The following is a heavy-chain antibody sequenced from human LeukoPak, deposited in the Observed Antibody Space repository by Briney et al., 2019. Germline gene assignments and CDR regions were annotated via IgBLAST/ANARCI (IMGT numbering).Heavy chain of an antibody. D-gene: IGHD1-26*01. V-gene: IGHV5-51*01. CDR1: GYSFTTYW. Sequence: GESLKISCKGSGYSFTTYWIAWVRQMPGKGLEWMGGIYPGDSGTRYSPSFQGQVTISADKSINTAFLQWSSLKASDTGMYYCARLASTVGNWFDPWGQGNLVTVSS. CDR2: IYPGDSGT. CDR3: ARLASTVGNWFDP. J-gene: IGHJ5*02.